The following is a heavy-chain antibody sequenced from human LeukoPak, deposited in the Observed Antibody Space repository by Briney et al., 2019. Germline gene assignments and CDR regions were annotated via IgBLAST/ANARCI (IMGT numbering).Heavy chain of an antibody. CDR3: AGDGLPYYNFWSGYPY. J-gene: IGHJ4*02. CDR2: INWNGDST. V-gene: IGHV3-20*04. CDR1: GFIFDNYG. Sequence: PGGSLRLSCVASGFIFDNYGLSWVRQVPGKGLEWVSGINWNGDSTGYVDSVKGRFTISRDNAKNSLYLQMNSLRAEDTASYYCAGDGLPYYNFWSGYPYWGQGILVTVSS. D-gene: IGHD3-3*01.